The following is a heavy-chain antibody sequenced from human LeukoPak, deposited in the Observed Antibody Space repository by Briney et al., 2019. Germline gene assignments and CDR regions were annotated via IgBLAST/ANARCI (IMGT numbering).Heavy chain of an antibody. CDR1: GFTFSKDD. J-gene: IGHJ3*02. Sequence: GGSLRLSCAASGFTFSKDDFHWVRQAPGKGLEWVAAIGVTGDTYYADSVKGRFTISRDNSKNTLYLQMNSLRDEDTAVYFCARERLENCNDGSCPDALDIWGQGTMVTISS. CDR3: ARERLENCNDGSCPDALDI. V-gene: IGHV3-13*01. D-gene: IGHD2-15*01. CDR2: IGVTGDT.